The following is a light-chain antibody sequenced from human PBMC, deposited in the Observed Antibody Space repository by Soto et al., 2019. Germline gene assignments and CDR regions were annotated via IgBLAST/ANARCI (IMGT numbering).Light chain of an antibody. CDR2: GAS. CDR1: QSVSNNY. V-gene: IGKV3-20*01. CDR3: QQYGSSPPAYT. J-gene: IGKJ2*01. Sequence: EIVLTQSPGTLSLSPGERATLSCRASQSVSNNYLAWYQQKPGQAPRLLIYGASSRATGIPDRFSGSGSGTDFTLTISRLEPDDFAVYYCQQYGSSPPAYTFGQGTKLEIK.